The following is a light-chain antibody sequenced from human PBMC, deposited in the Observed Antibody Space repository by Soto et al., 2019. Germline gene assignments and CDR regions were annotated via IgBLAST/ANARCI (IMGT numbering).Light chain of an antibody. Sequence: EVVLTQSPGTLSLSAAERAAVARSASQTISGTYLAWYQQKPGQAPRLLIYSSSSRAAGVSDRFSGSGSGTDFSLTISRLEPEEFAVYYCQPRSNWLFTFGPAPKVDLK. CDR3: QPRSNWLFT. J-gene: IGKJ3*01. V-gene: IGKV3D-20*02. CDR2: SSS. CDR1: QTISGTY.